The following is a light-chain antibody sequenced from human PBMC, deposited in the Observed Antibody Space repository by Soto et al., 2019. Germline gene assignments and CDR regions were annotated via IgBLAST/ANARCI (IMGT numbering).Light chain of an antibody. Sequence: EIVLTQSPVTLSLSPGERVTLSCRASQSVRKNYLAWYQQKPGQAPRLIIDGASSRATGIPDRFSGSGSGTDFTLTISRLEPEDFAVYSCQQYGSTPPTFVQGTKVEFK. J-gene: IGKJ1*01. CDR1: QSVRKNY. CDR2: GAS. CDR3: QQYGSTPPT. V-gene: IGKV3-20*01.